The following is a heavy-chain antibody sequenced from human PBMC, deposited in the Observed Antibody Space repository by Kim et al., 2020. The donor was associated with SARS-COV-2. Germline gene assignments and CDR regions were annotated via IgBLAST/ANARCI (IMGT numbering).Heavy chain of an antibody. CDR2: ITGTSGRI. Sequence: GGSLRLSCVISEFVSNECAMHWVRQVPGKGLEWVAGITGTSGRIMYADSVKGRFTISRDDDENSVFLQINSARTEDTAFYFCAKDPDPRSDNWYWHFDLWGRGTLVTVTS. CDR3: AKDPDPRSDNWYWHFDL. J-gene: IGHJ2*01. D-gene: IGHD1-1*01. CDR1: EFVSNECA. V-gene: IGHV3-9*02.